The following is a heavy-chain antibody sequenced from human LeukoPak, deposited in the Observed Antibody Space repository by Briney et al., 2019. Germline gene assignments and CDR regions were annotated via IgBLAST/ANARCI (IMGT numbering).Heavy chain of an antibody. CDR1: GFTVSSNY. CDR3: ARVRRDLMDV. CDR2: IYSGGST. V-gene: IGHV3-66*02. D-gene: IGHD3-22*01. J-gene: IGHJ6*03. Sequence: PGGSLRLSCAASGFTVSSNYMSWVRQSTGKGLEWVSVIYSGGSTYYADSVKGRFTISRDNSKNTLYLQMNSLRAEDTAVYYCARVRRDLMDVWGKGTTVTVSS.